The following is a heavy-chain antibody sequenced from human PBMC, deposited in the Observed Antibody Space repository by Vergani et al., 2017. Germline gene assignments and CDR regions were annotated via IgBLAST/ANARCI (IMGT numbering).Heavy chain of an antibody. CDR3: VKDIAASGNYWYFDL. V-gene: IGHV3-9*01. CDR2: INWNSDSI. CDR1: GFTFDDYA. Sequence: DVQIVESGGGLVPPGGSLRLSCAASGFTFDDYAMHWVRQAPGKGLEWVSGINWNSDSIAYADSVKGRFTISRDNAKNSLYLQMNSLRAEDTALYYCVKDIAASGNYWYFDLWGRGTLVTVSS. D-gene: IGHD6-13*01. J-gene: IGHJ2*01.